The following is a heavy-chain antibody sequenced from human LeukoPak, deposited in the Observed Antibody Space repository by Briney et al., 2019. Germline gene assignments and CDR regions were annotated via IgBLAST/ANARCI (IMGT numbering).Heavy chain of an antibody. D-gene: IGHD2-15*01. CDR2: ISGSGGST. CDR3: GRNGSPDIVY. CDR1: GFTFGIYA. J-gene: IGHJ4*02. V-gene: IGHV3-23*01. Sequence: GGSMRLSCAASGFTFGIYAMSWVRQAPGKRLEWVSAISGSGGSTCSADSVKGRFTISRDNSNNTQYLQMNSLRGEDTPVYYCGRNGSPDIVYWGQGTLVTVSS.